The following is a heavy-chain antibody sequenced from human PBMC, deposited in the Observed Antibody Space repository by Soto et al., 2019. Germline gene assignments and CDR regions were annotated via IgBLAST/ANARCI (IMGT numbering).Heavy chain of an antibody. CDR1: GYTFTSYY. CDR3: ARYCRGGSCYSGMDV. D-gene: IGHD2-15*01. CDR2: INPSGGST. Sequence: ASVKVSCKASGYTFTSYYMHWVRQAPGQVLEWMGIINPSGGSTSYAQKFQGRVTMTRDTSTSTVYMELSSLRSEDTAVYYCARYCRGGSCYSGMDVCGQGTTVTISS. J-gene: IGHJ6*02. V-gene: IGHV1-46*01.